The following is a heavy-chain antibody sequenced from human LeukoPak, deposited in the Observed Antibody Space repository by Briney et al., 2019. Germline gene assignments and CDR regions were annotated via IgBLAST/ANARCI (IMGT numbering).Heavy chain of an antibody. CDR1: GYTLTELS. CDR2: FDPEDGET. V-gene: IGHV1-24*01. D-gene: IGHD3-9*01. Sequence: ASVKVSCKVSGYTLTELSMHWVRQAPGKGLEWMGGFDPEDGETIYAQKFQGRVAMTEDTSTDTAYMELSSLRSDDTAVYYCARDNDTLPGAFDIWGQGTMVTVSS. J-gene: IGHJ3*02. CDR3: ARDNDTLPGAFDI.